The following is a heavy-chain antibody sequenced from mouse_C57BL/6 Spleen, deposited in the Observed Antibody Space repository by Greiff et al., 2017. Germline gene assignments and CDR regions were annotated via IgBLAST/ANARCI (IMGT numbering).Heavy chain of an antibody. Sequence: EVQLVESGGDLVKPGGSLKLSCAASGFTFSSYGMSWVRQTPDKRLEWVATISSGGSYTYYPDSVKGRFTISRDNAKNTLYLQMSSLKSEDTAMYYCATSLPTGYFDVWGTGTTVTVSS. CDR2: ISSGGSYT. V-gene: IGHV5-6*01. CDR3: ATSLPTGYFDV. D-gene: IGHD2-1*01. CDR1: GFTFSSYG. J-gene: IGHJ1*03.